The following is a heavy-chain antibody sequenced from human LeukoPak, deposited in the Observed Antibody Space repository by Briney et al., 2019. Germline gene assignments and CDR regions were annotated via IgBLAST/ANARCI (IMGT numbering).Heavy chain of an antibody. CDR1: GYSFTSYW. D-gene: IGHD1-26*01. J-gene: IGHJ1*01. CDR2: IYPGDSDT. Sequence: GESLKISCKGSGYSFTSYWIGWVRHVPGKGLEYMGIIYPGDSDTRYSPSFQGQVTISADKSISTAYLQWSSLKTSDTAMYYCARLGIPEYFQDWGQGTLVTVSS. CDR3: ARLGIPEYFQD. V-gene: IGHV5-51*01.